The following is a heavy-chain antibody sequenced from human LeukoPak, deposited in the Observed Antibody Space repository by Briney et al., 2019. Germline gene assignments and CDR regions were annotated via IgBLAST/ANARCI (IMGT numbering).Heavy chain of an antibody. CDR3: AKVAIVNPTVYSYGGSYQDY. CDR2: ISWNSGTI. J-gene: IGHJ4*02. CDR1: GFTFGEYA. V-gene: IGHV3-9*01. D-gene: IGHD4-23*01. Sequence: GRSLRLSCAASGFTFGEYAMHWVRQAPGKGLEWVSGISWNSGTIGYADSVKGRFTISRDNSKNTLYLQMNSLRAEDTAVYYCAKVAIVNPTVYSYGGSYQDYWGQGTLVTVSS.